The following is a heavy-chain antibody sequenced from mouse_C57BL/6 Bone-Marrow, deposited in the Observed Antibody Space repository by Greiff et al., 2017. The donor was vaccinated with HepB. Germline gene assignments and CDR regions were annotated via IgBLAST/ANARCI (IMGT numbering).Heavy chain of an antibody. D-gene: IGHD2-12*01. J-gene: IGHJ1*03. CDR2: IYPGDGDT. CDR3: ASRGNLLRWYFDV. CDR1: GYAFSSSW. Sequence: VQLQQSGPELVKPGASVKISCKASGYAFSSSWMNWVKQRPGKGLEWIGRIYPGDGDTNYNGKFKGKATLTADKSSSTAYMQLSSLTSEDSAVYFCASRGNLLRWYFDVWGTGTTVTVSS. V-gene: IGHV1-82*01.